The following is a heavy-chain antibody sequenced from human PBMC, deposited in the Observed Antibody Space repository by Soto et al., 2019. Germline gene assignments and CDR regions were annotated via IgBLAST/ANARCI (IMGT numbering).Heavy chain of an antibody. D-gene: IGHD4-17*01. CDR1: GDSISSGGYY. CDR3: SSRHDFGDYPEGFDI. CDR2: IYHSATT. J-gene: IGHJ3*02. Sequence: QVVLQESGPGLVKPSQTISLTCAVSGDSISSGGYYWSWIRQRPGKGLEWIAFIYHSATTYFNLSLKSRIIISMYTSRHQFSLSLSSVTAADSAVYYCSSRHDFGDYPEGFDIWGQGTMVTVAS. V-gene: IGHV4-31*11.